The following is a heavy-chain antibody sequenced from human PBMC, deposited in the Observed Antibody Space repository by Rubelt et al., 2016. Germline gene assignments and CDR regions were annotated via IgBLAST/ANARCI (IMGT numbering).Heavy chain of an antibody. J-gene: IGHJ6*02. D-gene: IGHD1-14*01. CDR2: IYSGGST. CDR3: ARDGRYQPDYYGMDV. Sequence: QVQLVESGGGVVQPGRSLRLSCAASGFTFSSYGMHWVRQAPGKGLEWVSVIYSGGSTYSADSVKGRFTISRHNYKNWLFLQRNSLRAEGTVVYYCARDGRYQPDYYGMDVWGQGTTVTVSS. CDR1: GFTFSSYG. V-gene: IGHV3-NL1*01.